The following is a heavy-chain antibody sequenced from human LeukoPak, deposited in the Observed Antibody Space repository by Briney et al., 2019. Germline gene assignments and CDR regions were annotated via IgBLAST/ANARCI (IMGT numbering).Heavy chain of an antibody. CDR3: AREPHLSGWSDY. CDR2: ISSQSTYI. CDR1: GFTFSSYS. Sequence: GGSLRLSCAASGFTFSSYSMSWVRQAPGKGLEWVSSISSQSTYIYSADSLKGRFAISRDNAKNSLYLQMNSLRAEDTAVYYCAREPHLSGWSDYWGQGTLVTVSS. J-gene: IGHJ4*02. V-gene: IGHV3-21*01. D-gene: IGHD6-19*01.